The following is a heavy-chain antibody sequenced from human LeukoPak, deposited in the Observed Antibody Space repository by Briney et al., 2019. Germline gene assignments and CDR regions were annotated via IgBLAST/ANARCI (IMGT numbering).Heavy chain of an antibody. J-gene: IGHJ4*02. V-gene: IGHV4-59*01. Sequence: PSETLSLTRTVSGGSISSYYWSWIRQPPGKGLECIGYISNSGSTNYNPSPKSRVTISVDTSKNQFSLKLRSVTAADTAVYYCARGSYYGSGSYYEYWGQGTLVTVSS. CDR1: GGSISSYY. D-gene: IGHD3-10*01. CDR2: ISNSGST. CDR3: ARGSYYGSGSYYEY.